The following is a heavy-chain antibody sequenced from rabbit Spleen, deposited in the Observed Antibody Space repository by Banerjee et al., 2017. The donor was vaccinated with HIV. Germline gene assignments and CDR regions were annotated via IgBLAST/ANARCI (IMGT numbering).Heavy chain of an antibody. CDR3: ARDAGTSCSTYGMDL. CDR1: GFSLNSGYD. J-gene: IGHJ6*01. D-gene: IGHD4-2*01. Sequence: QQLVESGGGLVKPGASLTLTCKASGFSLNSGYDMCWVRQAPGKGLEWIACIYAGSSGSNYSATWAKGRFTISKTSSTTVTLQMTSLTVADTATYFSARDAGTSCSTYGMDLWGPGTLVTVS. CDR2: IYAGSSGSN. V-gene: IGHV1S40*01.